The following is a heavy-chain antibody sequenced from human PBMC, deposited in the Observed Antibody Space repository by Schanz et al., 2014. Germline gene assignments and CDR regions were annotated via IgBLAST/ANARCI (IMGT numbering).Heavy chain of an antibody. D-gene: IGHD6-6*01. CDR1: RFTFSDYW. J-gene: IGHJ4*02. CDR3: ATGLISAREY. Sequence: EVQLVESGGGLVQPGGSLRLSCAASRFTFSDYWMSWVRQAPGKGLEWVANMDQDGSVKNYVDSVKGRFTISRDNAKNSVYLQMNSLRAEDTAVYYCATGLISAREYWGQGTLVTVSS. CDR2: MDQDGSVK. V-gene: IGHV3-7*01.